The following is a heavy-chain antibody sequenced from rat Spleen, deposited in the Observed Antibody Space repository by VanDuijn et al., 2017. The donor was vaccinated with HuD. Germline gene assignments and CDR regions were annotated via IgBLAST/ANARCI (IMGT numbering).Heavy chain of an antibody. CDR3: ARDAGILRY. CDR1: GFSLTSYG. CDR2: IWTGGST. J-gene: IGHJ2*01. Sequence: VQLQESGPGLVQPSETLSLTCTVSGFSLTSYGVNWVRQPPGKGLEWMGVIWTGGSTTYNSLLKSRLSISRDISKSQVFLRMNSLQTEDTATYYCARDAGILRYWGQGVMVTVSS. V-gene: IGHV2-4*01. D-gene: IGHD1-6*01.